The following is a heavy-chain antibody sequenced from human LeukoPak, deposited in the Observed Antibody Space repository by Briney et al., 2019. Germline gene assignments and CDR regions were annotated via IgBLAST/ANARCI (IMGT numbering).Heavy chain of an antibody. CDR1: GFTFSNHV. CDR2: ISYDGTNK. CDR3: VRSPTYYNMDG. Sequence: GGSLRLSCAASGFTFSNHVIHWVRQAPGKGLEWLAVISYDGTNKYYADSVKGRFTISRDHSQSTVDLHMSNLRGADTAVYYCVRSPTYYNMDGWGKGTTVTAS. J-gene: IGHJ6*03. V-gene: IGHV3-30*04.